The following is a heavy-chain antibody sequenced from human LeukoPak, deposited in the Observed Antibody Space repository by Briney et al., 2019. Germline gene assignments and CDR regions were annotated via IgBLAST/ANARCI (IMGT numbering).Heavy chain of an antibody. Sequence: GGSLRLSCAASGFTFSSYGMHWVRQAPGKGLEWVAVISYDGSNKYYADSVKGRFTISRDNSKNTLYLQMNSLRAEDTAVYYCARDPAMGLGIDYWGQGTLVTVSS. V-gene: IGHV3-30*03. J-gene: IGHJ4*02. D-gene: IGHD5-18*01. CDR1: GFTFSSYG. CDR3: ARDPAMGLGIDY. CDR2: ISYDGSNK.